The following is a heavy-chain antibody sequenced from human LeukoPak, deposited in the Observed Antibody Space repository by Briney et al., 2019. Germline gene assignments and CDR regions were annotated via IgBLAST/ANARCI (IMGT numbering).Heavy chain of an antibody. CDR2: IIPIFGTA. J-gene: IGHJ5*02. D-gene: IGHD3-10*01. Sequence: SVKVSCKASGYTFTSYDINWVRQATGQGLEWMGGIIPIFGTANYAQKFQGRVTITADESTSTAYMELSSLRSEDTAVYYCARLGTMVRGVIIHRPDGWFDPWGQGTLVTVSS. CDR3: ARLGTMVRGVIIHRPDGWFDP. V-gene: IGHV1-69*13. CDR1: GYTFTSYD.